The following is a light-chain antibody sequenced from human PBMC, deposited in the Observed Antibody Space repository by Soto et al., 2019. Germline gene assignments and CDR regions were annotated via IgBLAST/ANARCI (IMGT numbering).Light chain of an antibody. CDR1: QSLLHSNGYNY. CDR3: MQALQTPLT. Sequence: DIVMTQTPLSLPVTPGEPASISCRSSQSLLHSNGYNYLDLYLQKPGQSPQLLIYLGSNRASGVPDRFSGSGSGTDFTLKISRVEAEDVGVYYCMQALQTPLTFGGGTKVDI. J-gene: IGKJ4*01. V-gene: IGKV2-28*01. CDR2: LGS.